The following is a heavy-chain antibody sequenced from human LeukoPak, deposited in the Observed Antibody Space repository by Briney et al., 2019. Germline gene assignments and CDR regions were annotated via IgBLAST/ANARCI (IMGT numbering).Heavy chain of an antibody. CDR1: GYTFTSYD. V-gene: IGHV1-8*03. CDR2: MNPNSGNT. J-gene: IGHJ4*02. Sequence: ASVKVSCKASGYTFTSYDINWVRQATGQGLEWMGWMNPNSGNTGYAQKFQGRVTITRDMSTSTVYMELSRLRSDDTAVYYCARAMEVTMIVVVISPFDYWGQGTLVTVSS. D-gene: IGHD3-22*01. CDR3: ARAMEVTMIVVVISPFDY.